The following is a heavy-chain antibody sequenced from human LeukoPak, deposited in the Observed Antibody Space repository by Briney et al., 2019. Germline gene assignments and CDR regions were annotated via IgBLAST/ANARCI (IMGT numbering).Heavy chain of an antibody. J-gene: IGHJ4*02. CDR1: GFTFSSYA. CDR3: AKGSLKESAGDHLFGY. V-gene: IGHV3-23*01. D-gene: IGHD7-27*01. CDR2: ISGSGGST. Sequence: GGSLRLSCAASGFTFSSYAMSWVRQAPGKGLEWVSAISGSGGSTYYADSVKGRFTISRDNSKNTLYLQMNSLRAEDTAVYYCAKGSLKESAGDHLFGYWGQGTLVTVSS.